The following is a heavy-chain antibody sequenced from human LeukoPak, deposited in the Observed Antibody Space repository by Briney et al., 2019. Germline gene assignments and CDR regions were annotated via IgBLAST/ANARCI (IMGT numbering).Heavy chain of an antibody. D-gene: IGHD2-2*01. V-gene: IGHV1-2*02. CDR3: ASGGTVVPAAIAFDY. Sequence: EASVKVSCKASGYTFTGYYMHWVRQAPGQGLEWMGWINPNSGGTNYAQKFQDRVTMTRDTSISTAYMELSRLRSDDTAVYYCASGGTVVPAAIAFDYWGQGTLVTVSS. J-gene: IGHJ4*02. CDR1: GYTFTGYY. CDR2: INPNSGGT.